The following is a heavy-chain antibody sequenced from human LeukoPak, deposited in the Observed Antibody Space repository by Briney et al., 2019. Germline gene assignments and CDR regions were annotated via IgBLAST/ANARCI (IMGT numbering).Heavy chain of an antibody. CDR3: ARTPVNYDFWSGYYGVRYYYYYMDV. D-gene: IGHD3-3*01. Sequence: SETLSLTCTVSGGSISSHYWSWIRQPPGKGLEWIGYIYYSGSTNYNPSLKSRVTISVDTSKNQFSLKLSSVTAADTAVYYCARTPVNYDFWSGYYGVRYYYYYMDVWGKGTTVTVSS. V-gene: IGHV4-59*11. J-gene: IGHJ6*03. CDR1: GGSISSHY. CDR2: IYYSGST.